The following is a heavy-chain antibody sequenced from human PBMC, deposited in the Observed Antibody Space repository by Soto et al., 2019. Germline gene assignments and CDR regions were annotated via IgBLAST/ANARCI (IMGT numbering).Heavy chain of an antibody. CDR3: VQAQNWDYGDVYFDY. CDR1: GFSFDDYA. D-gene: IGHD1-7*01. CDR2: ISWNSGKI. V-gene: IGHV3-9*01. Sequence: EVQLVESGGDLVQPGRSLRLSCAASGFSFDDYAMHWVRQGPGKGLEWVSGISWNSGKIVYVDSVQGRFTISRDNTKCSLFLHMNSLRPEDTVLYYCVQAQNWDYGDVYFDYWGQGTLVTVSS. J-gene: IGHJ4*02.